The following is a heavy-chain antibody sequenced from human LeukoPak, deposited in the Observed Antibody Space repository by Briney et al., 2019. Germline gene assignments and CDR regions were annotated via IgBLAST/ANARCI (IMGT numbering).Heavy chain of an antibody. CDR3: ARSWRFCSGGGCYPIDY. CDR2: INPNSGGT. J-gene: IGHJ4*02. Sequence: ASVKVSCKASGYTFTSYYMHWVRQAPGQGLEWMGWINPNSGGTNYAQKFQGRVTMTRDTSISTAYMELSRLRSDDTAVYYCARSWRFCSGGGCYPIDYWGQGTLVTVSS. CDR1: GYTFTSYY. V-gene: IGHV1-2*02. D-gene: IGHD2-15*01.